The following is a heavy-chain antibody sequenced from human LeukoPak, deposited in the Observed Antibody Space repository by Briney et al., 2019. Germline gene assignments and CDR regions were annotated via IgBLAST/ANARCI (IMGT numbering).Heavy chain of an antibody. CDR1: GFTFSSYS. D-gene: IGHD2-21*02. Sequence: SGGSLRLSCAASGFTFSSYSMNWVRQAPGKGLEWVSSISSSSSYIYYADSVKGRFTISRDNAKNSLYLQMNSLRAEDTAVYYCARVRLAYCGGDCYTDAFDIWGQGTMVTVSS. CDR2: ISSSSSYI. CDR3: ARVRLAYCGGDCYTDAFDI. V-gene: IGHV3-21*01. J-gene: IGHJ3*02.